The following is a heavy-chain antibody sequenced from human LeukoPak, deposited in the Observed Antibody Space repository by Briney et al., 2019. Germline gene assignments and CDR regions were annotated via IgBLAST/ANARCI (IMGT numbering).Heavy chain of an antibody. D-gene: IGHD2-2*01. CDR1: GYSLTELS. CDR2: FDPDDGET. Sequence: APVKVSCKVSGYSLTELSMHWVRQAPGKGLEWMGGFDPDDGETPLFAQKFQGRVSLTEDTSTDTAYMELSSLSSEDTAVYYCATGTIYCSSCSDDYWGQGTLVTVSS. V-gene: IGHV1-24*01. CDR3: ATGTIYCSSCSDDY. J-gene: IGHJ4*02.